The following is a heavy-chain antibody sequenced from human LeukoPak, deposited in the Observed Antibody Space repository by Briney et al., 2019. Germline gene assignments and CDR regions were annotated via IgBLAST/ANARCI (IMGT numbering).Heavy chain of an antibody. V-gene: IGHV3-7*01. J-gene: IGHJ4*02. D-gene: IGHD6-19*01. CDR2: INQVGSEI. Sequence: GGSLRLSCEASGFTFIASWMTWLRQAPGKGLEWVATINQVGSEIHYGDSVKGRFTISRDNAKNSLYLQMSSLTDEDTALYYCAAPGYGSGWTPLDFWGQGTLVTVSS. CDR1: GFTFIASW. CDR3: AAPGYGSGWTPLDF.